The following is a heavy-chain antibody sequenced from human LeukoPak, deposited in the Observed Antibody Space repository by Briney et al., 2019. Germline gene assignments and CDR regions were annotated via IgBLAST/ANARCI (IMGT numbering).Heavy chain of an antibody. J-gene: IGHJ6*03. CDR2: IRSKTYGGAI. V-gene: IGHV3-49*03. D-gene: IGHD4-17*01. CDR1: GFFFGAYA. Sequence: QSGGSLRLSCTTSGFFFGAYAMSWFRQAPGEGLEWVGFIRSKTYGGAIEYAASVKGRFTISRDDSKGIAYLQMNSLKTEDTAVYYCARDQLGGDPDDYYYYYMDVWGKGTTVTVSS. CDR3: ARDQLGGDPDDYYYYYMDV.